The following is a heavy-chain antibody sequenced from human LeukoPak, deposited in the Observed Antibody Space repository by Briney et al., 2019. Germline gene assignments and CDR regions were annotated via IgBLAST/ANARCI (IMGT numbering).Heavy chain of an antibody. V-gene: IGHV3-7*03. J-gene: IGHJ4*02. D-gene: IGHD1-26*01. CDR2: IKQDGSKK. Sequence: GGSLRLSCAASGFTFGIYWMSWVRQAPGKGLEWVANIKQDGSKKYYVDSVKGRFTISRDNAKNSLYLQMNSLRAEDTAVYYCARQGWELLAYWGQGTLVTVSS. CDR3: ARQGWELLAY. CDR1: GFTFGIYW.